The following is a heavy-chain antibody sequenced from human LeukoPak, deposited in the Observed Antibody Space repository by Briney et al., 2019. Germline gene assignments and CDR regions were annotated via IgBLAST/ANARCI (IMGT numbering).Heavy chain of an antibody. V-gene: IGHV3-30*01. J-gene: IGHJ4*02. Sequence: SRKYYADSVKGRFTISRDNSKNTLYLQMNSLRAEDTAVYYCARDICGRYSWEFDSWGQGTLVTVSS. D-gene: IGHD1-26*01. CDR2: SRK. CDR3: ARDICGRYSWEFDS.